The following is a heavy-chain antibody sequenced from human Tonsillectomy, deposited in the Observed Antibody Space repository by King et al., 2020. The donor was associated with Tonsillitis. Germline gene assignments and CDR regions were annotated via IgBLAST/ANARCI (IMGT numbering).Heavy chain of an antibody. Sequence: VQLPQWGAGLLKPSETLSLTCAVYGGSFSGYYWSWIRQPPGKGLEWIGEVDHSGSSNYNPSLKSRVIISVDPYKNQFSLKVTSVTAADTAVYYCASISSDSWGQGTLVTVSS. CDR3: ASISSDS. CDR1: GGSFSGYY. CDR2: VDHSGSS. J-gene: IGHJ5*01. V-gene: IGHV4-34*01.